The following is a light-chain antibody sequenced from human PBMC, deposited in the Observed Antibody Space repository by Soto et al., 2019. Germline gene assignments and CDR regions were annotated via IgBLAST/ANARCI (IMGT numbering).Light chain of an antibody. CDR2: GAS. CDR3: QQYNNWPST. J-gene: IGKJ2*01. Sequence: EIVMTQSPATLSVSPGERATLSCRASQSVSSNLAWYQQKPGQAPRLLIYGASTRATGIPARFSGSRSGTEFTITISSLQSEDFAVYYGQQYNNWPSTFGQGTKLEIK. V-gene: IGKV3-15*01. CDR1: QSVSSN.